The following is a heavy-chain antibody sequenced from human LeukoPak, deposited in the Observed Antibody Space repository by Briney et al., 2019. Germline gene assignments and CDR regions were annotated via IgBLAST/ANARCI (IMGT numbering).Heavy chain of an antibody. CDR3: ARDRLGLPVDY. V-gene: IGHV4-59*01. Sequence: PSETLSLTCTVSGGSISTYYWTWIRQPPGKGLEWIGYIYYSGSTNSNPSLKSRVTMSVDTSKNQFSLKLNSVTAADTAVYYCARDRLGLPVDYWGRGTLVTVSS. CDR2: IYYSGST. J-gene: IGHJ4*02. D-gene: IGHD3-16*01. CDR1: GGSISTYY.